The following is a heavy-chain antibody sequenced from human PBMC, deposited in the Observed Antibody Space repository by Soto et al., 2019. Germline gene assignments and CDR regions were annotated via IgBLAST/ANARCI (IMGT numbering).Heavy chain of an antibody. V-gene: IGHV3-23*01. CDR3: ASLNVLRFLEWLKDV. J-gene: IGHJ6*02. CDR2: ISGSGGST. Sequence: GGSLRLSCAASGFTFSSYAMSWVRQAPGKGLEWVSAISGSGGSTYYADSVKGRFTISRDNSKNTLYLQMNSLRAEDTAVYYCASLNVLRFLEWLKDVWGQGTTVTVSS. CDR1: GFTFSSYA. D-gene: IGHD3-3*01.